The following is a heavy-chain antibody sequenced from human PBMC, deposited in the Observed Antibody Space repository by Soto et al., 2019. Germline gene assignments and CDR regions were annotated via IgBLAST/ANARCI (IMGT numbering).Heavy chain of an antibody. J-gene: IGHJ1*01. CDR1: GFTFSSYA. D-gene: IGHD2-15*01. CDR3: AKDVGEVVAATTIEYFQH. CDR2: ISGSGGST. V-gene: IGHV3-23*01. Sequence: GGSLRLSCAASGFTFSSYAMSWARQAPGKGLEWVSAISGSGGSTYYADSVKGRFTISRDNSKNTLYLQMNSLRAEDTAVYYCAKDVGEVVAATTIEYFQHWGQGTLVTVSS.